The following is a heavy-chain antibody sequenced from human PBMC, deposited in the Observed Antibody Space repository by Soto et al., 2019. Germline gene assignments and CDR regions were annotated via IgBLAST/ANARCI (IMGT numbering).Heavy chain of an antibody. CDR2: INSDGSRT. V-gene: IGHV3-74*01. CDR3: ARDYNWNAFDY. D-gene: IGHD1-20*01. Sequence: LRLSCAGAGFTFSNFAIHWVRQVPGKGLEWVSRINSDGSRTTFADSVKGRFTVSRDNAKYTLSLEMNSLGPEDTALYYCARDYNWNAFDYWGPGTLVTVSS. J-gene: IGHJ4*02. CDR1: GFTFSNFA.